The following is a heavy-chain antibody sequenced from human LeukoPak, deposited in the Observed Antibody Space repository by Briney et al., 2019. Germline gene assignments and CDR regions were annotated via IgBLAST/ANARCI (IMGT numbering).Heavy chain of an antibody. D-gene: IGHD1-26*01. J-gene: IGHJ4*02. CDR1: GFTFDDYA. CDR3: TKDLAIVGATGFDY. Sequence: GGSLRLSCAASGFTFDDYAMHWVRHGPGKGLEWVSGISWNSGTRGYAVSVKGRFTISRDNAKNSLYLQMNSLRAEDTALYYCTKDLAIVGATGFDYWGQGTLVTVSS. V-gene: IGHV3-9*01. CDR2: ISWNSGTR.